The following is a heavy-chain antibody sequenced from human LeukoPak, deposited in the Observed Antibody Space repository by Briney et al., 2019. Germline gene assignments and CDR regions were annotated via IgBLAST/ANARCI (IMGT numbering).Heavy chain of an antibody. D-gene: IGHD3-3*01. J-gene: IGHJ4*02. V-gene: IGHV4-34*01. Sequence: SETLSLTCAVYGGSFSGYYWSWIRQPPGKGLEWIGEINHSGSTNYNPSLKSRVTISVDTSKNQYYLKLSSVTAADTAVYYCARGEYYDFWSGSLPDYWGQGTLVTVSS. CDR3: ARGEYYDFWSGSLPDY. CDR1: GGSFSGYY. CDR2: INHSGST.